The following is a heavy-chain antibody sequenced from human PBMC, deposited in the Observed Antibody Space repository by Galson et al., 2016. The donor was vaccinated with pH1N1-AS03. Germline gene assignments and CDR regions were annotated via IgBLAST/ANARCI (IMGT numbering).Heavy chain of an antibody. Sequence: ALVKPTQTLTLTCTFSGFSLSTSGVGVGWIRQPPGKALEWLALIYWDDDKHYSPSLKSRLTITEDTSKNQVVLTMTNMDPVDTATYYCAHFLYGDYATWFDPLGQGTLVTVSS. CDR1: GFSLSTSGVG. J-gene: IGHJ5*02. D-gene: IGHD4-17*01. CDR3: AHFLYGDYATWFDP. CDR2: IYWDDDK. V-gene: IGHV2-5*02.